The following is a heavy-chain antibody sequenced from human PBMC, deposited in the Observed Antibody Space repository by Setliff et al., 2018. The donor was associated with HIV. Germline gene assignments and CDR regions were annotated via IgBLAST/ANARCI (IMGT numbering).Heavy chain of an antibody. J-gene: IGHJ4*01. D-gene: IGHD3-9*01. CDR2: IFSNDEK. Sequence: GSGPTLVNPTATLTLTCTVSGFSLSNTRMGVSWIRQPPGKALEWLAHIFSNDEKSYSISLKSRLTISKDTSKSQVVLTMTNMDPVDTATYYCARGLRYFDWLSPTCFDYWGHGTLVTVSS. CDR3: ARGLRYFDWLSPTCFDY. CDR1: GFSLSNTRMG. V-gene: IGHV2-26*01.